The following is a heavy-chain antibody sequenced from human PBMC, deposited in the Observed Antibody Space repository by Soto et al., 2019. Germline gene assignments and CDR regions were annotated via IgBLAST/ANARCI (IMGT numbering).Heavy chain of an antibody. CDR2: ISAYSGNT. J-gene: IGHJ5*02. CDR1: GYTFTSYG. V-gene: IGHV1-18*01. CDR3: ARDVPNDYSNYDFWFDP. Sequence: GASVKVSCKASGYTFTSYGISWLRQAPGQGLEWMGWISAYSGNTNYAQKLQGRVTMTTDTSTSTAYMELRSLRSDDTAVYYCARDVPNDYSNYDFWFDPWGQGTLVTVSS. D-gene: IGHD4-4*01.